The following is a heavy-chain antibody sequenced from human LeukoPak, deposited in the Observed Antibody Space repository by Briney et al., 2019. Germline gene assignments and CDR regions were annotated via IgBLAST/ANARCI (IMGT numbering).Heavy chain of an antibody. CDR2: ISGSGGST. D-gene: IGHD3-22*01. Sequence: PGGSLRLSCAASGFTFSSYGMHWVRQAPGKGLEWVSAISGSGGSTYYADSVKGRFTISRDNSKNTLYLQMNSLRAEDTAVYYCAKARITMIVVNAFDIWGQGTMVTVSS. CDR1: GFTFSSYG. V-gene: IGHV3-23*01. J-gene: IGHJ3*02. CDR3: AKARITMIVVNAFDI.